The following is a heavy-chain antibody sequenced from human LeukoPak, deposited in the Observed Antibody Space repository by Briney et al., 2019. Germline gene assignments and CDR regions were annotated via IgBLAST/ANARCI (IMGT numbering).Heavy chain of an antibody. Sequence: GESLKISCKGSGYSFTNYWIGWVRQMPGKGLEWMGIIYPGDSDTRYSPSFQGQVTISADKSISTAYLQWSSLKASDTAIYYCARSTIAARFSAFDIWGQGTMVTVSS. CDR1: GYSFTNYW. D-gene: IGHD6-6*01. CDR2: IYPGDSDT. V-gene: IGHV5-51*01. J-gene: IGHJ3*02. CDR3: ARSTIAARFSAFDI.